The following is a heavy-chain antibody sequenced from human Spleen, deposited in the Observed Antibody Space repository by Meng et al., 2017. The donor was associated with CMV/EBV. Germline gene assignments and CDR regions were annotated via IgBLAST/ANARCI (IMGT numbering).Heavy chain of an antibody. CDR1: GGSISSDTYY. D-gene: IGHD3-16*01. V-gene: IGHV4-39*02. CDR2: VYYSGNT. Sequence: GSLRLSCTVSGGSISSDTYYWGWIRQPPGKGLEWIGSVYYSGNTYYNPSLRSRVTISVDTSKKHFSLTLKSVTAADTAVYYCARQGDCDTSNCNGGLDYWGQGTLVTVSS. CDR3: ARQGDCDTSNCNGGLDY. J-gene: IGHJ4*02.